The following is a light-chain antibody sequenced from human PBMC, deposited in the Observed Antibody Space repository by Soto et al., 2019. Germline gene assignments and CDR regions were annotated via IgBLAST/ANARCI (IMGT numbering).Light chain of an antibody. CDR3: QQSYSTPRT. V-gene: IGKV1-39*01. CDR2: AAS. CDR1: QSIISY. Sequence: DIQMTQSTSSLSASVGDRVTITCLASQSIISYLNWYQQKPGKAPKLLIYAASSLQSGVPSRFSGSGSGTDFTLTISSLHPEDFATYYCQQSYSTPRTFGQGTKVEIK. J-gene: IGKJ1*01.